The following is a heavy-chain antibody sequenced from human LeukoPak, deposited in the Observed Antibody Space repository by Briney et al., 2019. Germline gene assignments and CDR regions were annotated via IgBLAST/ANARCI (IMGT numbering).Heavy chain of an antibody. CDR2: INGDGGST. D-gene: IGHD6-13*01. V-gene: IGHV3-74*01. Sequence: GGPLRLSCAASGFSLSSYWMLWFRKVPGKGLVGVSRINGDGGSTFYADSVKGRFTISRDNRRNSLYLHMNSLRTEDTALYFCAKVYVGSWYAYDHWGQGTLVTVSS. CDR3: AKVYVGSWYAYDH. J-gene: IGHJ4*02. CDR1: GFSLSSYW.